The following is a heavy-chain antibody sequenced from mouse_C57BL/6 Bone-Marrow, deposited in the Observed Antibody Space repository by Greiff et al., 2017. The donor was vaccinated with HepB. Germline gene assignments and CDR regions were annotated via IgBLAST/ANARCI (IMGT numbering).Heavy chain of an antibody. J-gene: IGHJ4*01. V-gene: IGHV5-6*01. CDR1: GFTFSSYG. CDR2: LSSGGSYT. CDR3: ARKQLRMDY. Sequence: EVQRGESGGDLVKPGGSLKISCAASGFTFSSYGMSWVRQTPDKRLEWVATLSSGGSYTYYPDSVKGRFTISRDNAKNTLYLQMSSLKSEDTAMYYCARKQLRMDYWGQGTSVTVSS. D-gene: IGHD3-2*02.